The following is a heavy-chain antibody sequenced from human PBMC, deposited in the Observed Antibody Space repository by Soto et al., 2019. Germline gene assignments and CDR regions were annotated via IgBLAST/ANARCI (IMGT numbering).Heavy chain of an antibody. CDR3: AKGTYYYGSAPYYFDY. Sequence: PGGSLRLSCAASGFTFSSYAMSWVRQAPGKGLEWVSGISDSGGSTYYADSVKGRFTISRDNSKNTLYLQMNSLRAEDTAVYYCAKGTYYYGSAPYYFDYWGQGTLVTVSS. CDR2: ISDSGGST. J-gene: IGHJ4*02. V-gene: IGHV3-23*01. CDR1: GFTFSSYA. D-gene: IGHD3-10*01.